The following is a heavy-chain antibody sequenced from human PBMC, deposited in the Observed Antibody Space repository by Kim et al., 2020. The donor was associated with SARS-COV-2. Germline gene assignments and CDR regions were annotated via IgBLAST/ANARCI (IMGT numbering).Heavy chain of an antibody. V-gene: IGHV4-59*01. Sequence: SETLSLTCSVSGGSINSYYWSWIRQPPGKGLEWIGYIHHSGSTNYNPSLKSRFTMSVDTSKSQFSLTLSSVTAADTAVYYCATGGHSSPNWFDPWGQGTL. CDR3: ATGGHSSPNWFDP. J-gene: IGHJ5*02. D-gene: IGHD6-13*01. CDR1: GGSINSYY. CDR2: IHHSGST.